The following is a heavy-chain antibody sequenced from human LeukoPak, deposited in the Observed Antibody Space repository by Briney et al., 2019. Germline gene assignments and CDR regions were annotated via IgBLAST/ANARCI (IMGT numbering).Heavy chain of an antibody. V-gene: IGHV3-53*01. J-gene: IGHJ4*02. CDR2: IYSAGST. CDR1: GFTVSSNY. D-gene: IGHD3-10*01. CDR3: ASGGLGARKYYSDPFHY. Sequence: PGGSLTLSCPASGFTVSSNYMSWVRQAPGKGLEWVSLIYSAGSTYYADSVRGRFTISRDNSKNTVFLQMNTLRDEDTAVYYCASGGLGARKYYSDPFHYWGQGTLVTVSS.